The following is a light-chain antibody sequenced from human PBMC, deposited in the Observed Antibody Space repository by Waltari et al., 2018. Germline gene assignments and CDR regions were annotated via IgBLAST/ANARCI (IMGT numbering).Light chain of an antibody. CDR2: TAS. V-gene: IGKV1-12*01. Sequence: DIQMTQSPSFVSASVGDRVTIPFRASQGISSRLAWYQQKPGKAPKLLIYTASTLQSGVPSRFSGSGSGTEFTLIITTLQPEDFATYFCLQAYSFPRTFGQGTKLEIK. J-gene: IGKJ2*01. CDR3: LQAYSFPRT. CDR1: QGISSR.